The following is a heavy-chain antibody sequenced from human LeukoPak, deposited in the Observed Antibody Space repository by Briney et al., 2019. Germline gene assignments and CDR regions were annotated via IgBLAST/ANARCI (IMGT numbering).Heavy chain of an antibody. D-gene: IGHD2-15*01. CDR1: GGTFSSYA. CDR2: IIPIFGTA. J-gene: IGHJ4*01. Sequence: ASVKVSCKASGGTFSSYAISWVRQAPGQGLEWMGGIIPIFGTANYAQKFQGRVTITADESTNTAYMELNSLRSDDTAVYYCARSKINAATLDHWGPGTLVTVSS. V-gene: IGHV1-69*13. CDR3: ARSKINAATLDH.